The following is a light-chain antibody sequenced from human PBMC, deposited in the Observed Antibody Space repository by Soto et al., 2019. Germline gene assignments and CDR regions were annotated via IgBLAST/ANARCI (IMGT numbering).Light chain of an antibody. CDR3: QQSDSIPLT. CDR1: QGIKHY. J-gene: IGKJ4*01. Sequence: DIQMTQSPSSLSASVGDSVTITCRASQGIKHYVNWYQQKPGEVPKILIYAASSLHSGVPSRFSGSGSGTDFTLTISSLQPEDFATYYCQQSDSIPLTFGGGTKVEIK. CDR2: AAS. V-gene: IGKV1-39*01.